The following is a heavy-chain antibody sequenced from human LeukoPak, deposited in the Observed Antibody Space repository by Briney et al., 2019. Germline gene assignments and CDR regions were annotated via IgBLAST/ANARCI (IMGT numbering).Heavy chain of an antibody. D-gene: IGHD6-13*01. Sequence: PGGSLRLSCAASGFTFSSYAMSWVRQAPGKGLEWVSAISGSGGSTYYADSVKGRFTISKDNSKNTLYLEMNSLRAEDTAVYYCAKGIAAAGAFDYWGQGTLVTVSS. CDR2: ISGSGGST. J-gene: IGHJ4*02. V-gene: IGHV3-23*01. CDR1: GFTFSSYA. CDR3: AKGIAAAGAFDY.